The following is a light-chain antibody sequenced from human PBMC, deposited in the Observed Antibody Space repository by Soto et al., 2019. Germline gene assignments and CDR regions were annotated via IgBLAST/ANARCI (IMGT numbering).Light chain of an antibody. Sequence: VLTQPPSVSGSPGQSVAVSCTGTSSDVGSYNRVSWYQQPPGTAPKLIIYEVSNRPSGVPDRFSGSKSGNTASLTISGLQAECEADYYCTSFTSSTTYVVRTRTEVTV. CDR2: EVS. CDR1: SSDVGSYNR. CDR3: TSFTSSTTYV. V-gene: IGLV2-18*02. J-gene: IGLJ1*01.